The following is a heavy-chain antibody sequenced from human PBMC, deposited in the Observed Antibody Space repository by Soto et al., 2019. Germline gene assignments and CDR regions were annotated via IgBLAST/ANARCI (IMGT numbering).Heavy chain of an antibody. CDR2: IYSRGST. Sequence: QVHLQESGPGLVRPSQTLSLTCTVSGGSITSGDSYWSWIRQPPGKGLEWIGYIYSRGSTYYNPSLRSRFTISIDTSKNQFSLRLSSVTAADTAVYYGASRLEPDYGDWHYFDYWGQGTLLTVSS. CDR1: GGSITSGDSY. V-gene: IGHV4-30-4*01. D-gene: IGHD4-17*01. CDR3: ASRLEPDYGDWHYFDY. J-gene: IGHJ4*02.